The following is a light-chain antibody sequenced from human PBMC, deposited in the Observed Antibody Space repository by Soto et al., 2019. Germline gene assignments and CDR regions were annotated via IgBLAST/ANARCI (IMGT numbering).Light chain of an antibody. CDR1: SSDVGGYNY. J-gene: IGLJ1*01. Sequence: QSALTQPASVSGSPGQSITISCTGTSSDVGGYNYVSWYQLHPGKAPKLIIYEVSHRPSGASNHFSGYKSGNTASLTISGLQAEDEADYYCSSYTSTITPCVFGTGTKVTVL. V-gene: IGLV2-14*01. CDR2: EVS. CDR3: SSYTSTITPCV.